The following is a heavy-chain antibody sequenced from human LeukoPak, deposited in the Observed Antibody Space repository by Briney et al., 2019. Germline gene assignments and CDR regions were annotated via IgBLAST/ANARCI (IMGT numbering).Heavy chain of an antibody. V-gene: IGHV3-21*01. CDR1: GFTFSSYS. D-gene: IGHD3-22*01. CDR2: ISSSSSYI. Sequence: PGGPLRLSCAASGFTFSSYSMNWVRQAPGKGLEWVSSISSSSSYIYYADSVKGRFTISRDNAKNSLYLQMNSLRAEDTAVYYCARDSYDSSGYFGYWGQGTLVTVSS. J-gene: IGHJ4*02. CDR3: ARDSYDSSGYFGY.